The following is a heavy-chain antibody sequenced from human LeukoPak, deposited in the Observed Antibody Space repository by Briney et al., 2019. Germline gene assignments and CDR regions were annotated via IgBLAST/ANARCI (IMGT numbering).Heavy chain of an antibody. CDR3: ARDPTSLVYDFWSGYFDY. J-gene: IGHJ4*02. D-gene: IGHD3-3*01. Sequence: SVKVSCKASGGTFSSYAISWARQAPGQGLEWMGGIIPIFGTANYAQKFQGRVTITADESTSTAYMELSSLRSEDTAVYYCARDPTSLVYDFWSGYFDYWGQGTLVTVSS. CDR1: GGTFSSYA. V-gene: IGHV1-69*13. CDR2: IIPIFGTA.